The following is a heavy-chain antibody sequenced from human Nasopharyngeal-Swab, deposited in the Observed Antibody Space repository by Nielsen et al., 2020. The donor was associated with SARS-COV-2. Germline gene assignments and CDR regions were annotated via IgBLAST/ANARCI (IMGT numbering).Heavy chain of an antibody. CDR3: AKRGAFLEILTGYPPIDY. CDR1: GFTFNNHG. D-gene: IGHD3-9*01. Sequence: GESLKISCAASGFTFNNHGMHWVRQAPGKGPEWVAVISYEGSIKHYGDSVKGRFTISRDNSKNTLYLQMNSLRAEDTAMYYCAKRGAFLEILTGYPPIDYWGQGTLVTVSS. J-gene: IGHJ4*02. V-gene: IGHV3-30*18. CDR2: ISYEGSIK.